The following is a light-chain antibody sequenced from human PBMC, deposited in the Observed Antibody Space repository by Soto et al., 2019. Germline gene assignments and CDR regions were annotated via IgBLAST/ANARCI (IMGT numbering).Light chain of an antibody. CDR1: SSNIRTGYD. Sequence: QSVLTQPPSVSGAPGQRVTISCTGSSSNIRTGYDVHWYQQLPGTAPKLLIYANNNRPSGVPDRFSGSKSGTSASLAITGLQAEDEADYYCQSYDSSLTGRYVFGTGTRSPS. J-gene: IGLJ1*01. CDR3: QSYDSSLTGRYV. CDR2: ANN. V-gene: IGLV1-40*01.